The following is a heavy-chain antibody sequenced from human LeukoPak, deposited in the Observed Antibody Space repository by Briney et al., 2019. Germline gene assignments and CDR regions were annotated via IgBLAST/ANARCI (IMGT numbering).Heavy chain of an antibody. J-gene: IGHJ5*02. CDR3: ARVIYGPQSISWFDP. D-gene: IGHD3-10*01. CDR1: GYTFTDFS. CDR2: INPTGGSA. V-gene: IGHV1-46*01. Sequence: GASVKVSCKTSGYTFTDFSIHWVRQAPGQGLEWMGIINPTGGSAGFAQKFQGRVTMTRNTSISTAYMELSSLRSEDTAVYYCARVIYGPQSISWFDPWGQGTLVTVSP.